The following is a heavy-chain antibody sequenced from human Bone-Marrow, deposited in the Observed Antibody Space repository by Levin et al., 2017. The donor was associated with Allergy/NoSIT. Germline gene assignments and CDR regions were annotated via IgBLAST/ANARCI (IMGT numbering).Heavy chain of an antibody. V-gene: IGHV4-34*01. CDR2: INHSGST. J-gene: IGHJ4*02. CDR3: ARGSSVYDSSGKIDY. Sequence: TSETLSLTCAVYGGSFSGYYWSWIRQPPGKGLEWIGEINHSGSTNYNPSLKSRVTISVDTSKNQFSLKLSSVTAADTAVYYCARGSSVYDSSGKIDYWGQGTLVTVSS. D-gene: IGHD3-22*01. CDR1: GGSFSGYY.